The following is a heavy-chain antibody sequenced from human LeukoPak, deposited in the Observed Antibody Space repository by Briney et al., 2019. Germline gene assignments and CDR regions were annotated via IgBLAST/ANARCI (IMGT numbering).Heavy chain of an antibody. J-gene: IGHJ4*02. CDR3: ARLDCSSTSCLVGFDY. V-gene: IGHV4-39*01. Sequence: AETLSLTCTVSGRSISSSSYYWGWIRQPPGWGREWIRSIYYGGSTYYNPSRKARVTISVDTSKNQFTLKLSSVTAADTAVYYGARLDCSSTSCLVGFDYWGQGTLVTVSS. CDR2: IYYGGST. D-gene: IGHD2-2*01. CDR1: GRSISSSSYY.